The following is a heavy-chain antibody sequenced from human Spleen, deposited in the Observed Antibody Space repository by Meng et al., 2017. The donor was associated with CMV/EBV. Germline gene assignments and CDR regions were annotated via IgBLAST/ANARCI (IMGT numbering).Heavy chain of an antibody. Sequence: SGFTFSNYWMTWVRQAPGKGLEWVTNMKPDGSERYYVDSVRGRFTISRDNARSSLFLQMNNLRADDTAVYYCARVFSRSGWYYFDYWGQGTLVTVSS. V-gene: IGHV3-7*01. J-gene: IGHJ4*02. CDR1: GFTFSNYW. CDR3: ARVFSRSGWYYFDY. CDR2: MKPDGSER. D-gene: IGHD6-19*01.